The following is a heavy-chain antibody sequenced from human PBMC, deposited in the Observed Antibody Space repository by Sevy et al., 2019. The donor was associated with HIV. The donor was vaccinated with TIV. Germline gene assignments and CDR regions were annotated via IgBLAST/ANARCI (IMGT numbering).Heavy chain of an antibody. CDR3: AREGPVDGMDV. Sequence: GGSLRLSCAASGFTFSSYGMHWVRQAPGKGLEWVAVIWYDGSNKYYADSVKGRFTISRDNSKNTLYLQMNSLRAEDTAVYYCAREGPVDGMDVWGRGTTVTVSS. V-gene: IGHV3-33*01. J-gene: IGHJ6*02. CDR2: IWYDGSNK. CDR1: GFTFSSYG.